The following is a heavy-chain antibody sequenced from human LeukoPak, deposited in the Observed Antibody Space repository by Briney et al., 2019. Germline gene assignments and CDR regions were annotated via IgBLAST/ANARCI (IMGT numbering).Heavy chain of an antibody. J-gene: IGHJ3*02. Sequence: PSQTLSLTCTVSGGSISSSSYYWGWIRQPPGKGLEWIGSIYYSGSTYYNPSLKSRVTISVDTSKNQFSLKLSSVTAADTAVYYCASPIRAHEAFDIWGQGTMVTVSS. V-gene: IGHV4-39*01. CDR1: GGSISSSSYY. CDR2: IYYSGST. CDR3: ASPIRAHEAFDI.